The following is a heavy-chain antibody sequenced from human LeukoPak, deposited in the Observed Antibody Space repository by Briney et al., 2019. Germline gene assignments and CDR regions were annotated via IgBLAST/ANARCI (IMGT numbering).Heavy chain of an antibody. V-gene: IGHV3-23*01. D-gene: IGHD6-13*01. CDR2: ISGSGGST. CDR3: ARDAIAAAGYYHYYMDV. Sequence: GGSLRLSCAASGFTFSSYAMSWVRQAPGKGLEWVSAISGSGGSTYYADSVKGRFTISRDNAKNSLYLQMNSLRAEDTAVYYCARDAIAAAGYYHYYMDVWGKGTTVTVSS. CDR1: GFTFSSYA. J-gene: IGHJ6*03.